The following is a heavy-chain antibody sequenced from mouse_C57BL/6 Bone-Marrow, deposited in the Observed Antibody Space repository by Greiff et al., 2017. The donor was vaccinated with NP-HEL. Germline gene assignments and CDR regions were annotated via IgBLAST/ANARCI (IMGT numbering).Heavy chain of an antibody. D-gene: IGHD1-1*01. J-gene: IGHJ4*01. CDR2: ISNGGGST. Sequence: EVKLVESGGGLVQPGGSLKLSCAASGFTFSDYYMYWVRQTPEKRLEWVAYISNGGGSTYYPDTVKGRFTISRDNAKNTLYLQMSRLKSEDTAMYYCARHPSYYYGSPYAMDDWGQGTSVTVSS. CDR1: GFTFSDYY. CDR3: ARHPSYYYGSPYAMDD. V-gene: IGHV5-12*01.